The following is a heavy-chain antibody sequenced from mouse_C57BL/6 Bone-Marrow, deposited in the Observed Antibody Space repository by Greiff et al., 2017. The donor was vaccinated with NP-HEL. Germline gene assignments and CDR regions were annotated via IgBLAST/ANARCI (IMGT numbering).Heavy chain of an antibody. Sequence: VQLQQPGAELVKPGASVKLSCKASGYTFTSYWMQWVKQRPGQGLEWIGEIDPSDSYTHYNQKFKGKATLTVDTSSSTAYMQLSSLTSEDAAVYYCARDGNYPYYFDYWGQGTTLTVSS. D-gene: IGHD2-1*01. CDR1: GYTFTSYW. CDR3: ARDGNYPYYFDY. CDR2: IDPSDSYT. J-gene: IGHJ2*01. V-gene: IGHV1-50*01.